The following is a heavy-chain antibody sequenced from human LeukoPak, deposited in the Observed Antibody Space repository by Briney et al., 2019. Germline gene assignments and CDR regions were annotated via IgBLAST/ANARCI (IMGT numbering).Heavy chain of an antibody. Sequence: TLSLTCTVSGASISSGGYYWGRIRQHRGKGLEWIEYIYYSGSTYYNPSLKSRVTISVDTSKNQFSLRLSSVTAADTAVYYCARSRVAGKGVKYFDYWGQGTLVTVSS. CDR1: GASISSGGYY. V-gene: IGHV4-31*03. J-gene: IGHJ4*02. CDR3: ARSRVAGKGVKYFDY. D-gene: IGHD6-19*01. CDR2: IYYSGST.